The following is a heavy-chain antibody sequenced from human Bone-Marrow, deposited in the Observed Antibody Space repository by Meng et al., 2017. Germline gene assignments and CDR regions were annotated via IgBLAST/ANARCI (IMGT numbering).Heavy chain of an antibody. CDR2: ISYDGSNK. Sequence: GESLKISCAASGFTFSSYAMHWVRQAPGKGLEWVAVISYDGSNKYYADSVKGRFTISRDNSKNTLYLQMNSLRAEDTAVYYCNYYYDSSGYYLFRRVLDYWGQGTLVTVS. J-gene: IGHJ4*02. CDR1: GFTFSSYA. D-gene: IGHD3-22*01. CDR3: NYYYDSSGYYLFRRVLDY. V-gene: IGHV3-30*04.